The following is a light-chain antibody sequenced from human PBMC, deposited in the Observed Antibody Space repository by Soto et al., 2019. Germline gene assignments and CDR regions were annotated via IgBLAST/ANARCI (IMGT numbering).Light chain of an antibody. V-gene: IGKV3D-15*01. CDR3: QQYDNWLGT. CDR1: QSVSSN. CDR2: GAS. Sequence: EMVMTQSPGTLSVSPGEGATLSCRASQSVSSNLAWYQQRPGQAPRLLIYGASTRATGIPARFSGSGSGTEFTLTISSLQSEDFAVYYCQQYDNWLGTFGQGTKVDIK. J-gene: IGKJ1*01.